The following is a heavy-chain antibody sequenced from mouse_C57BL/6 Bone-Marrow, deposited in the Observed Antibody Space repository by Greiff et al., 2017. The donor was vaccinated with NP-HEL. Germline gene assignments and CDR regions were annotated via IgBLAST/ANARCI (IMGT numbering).Heavy chain of an antibody. CDR1: GYSITSGYY. CDR2: ISYDGSN. CDR3: ARGDYLYFDY. V-gene: IGHV3-6*01. J-gene: IGHJ2*01. Sequence: ESGPGLVKPSQSLSLTCSVTGYSITSGYYWNWIRQFPGNKLEWMGYISYDGSNNYNPSLKNRISITRDTSKNQFFLKLNSVTTEDTATYYCARGDYLYFDYWGQGTTLTVSS. D-gene: IGHD1-1*01.